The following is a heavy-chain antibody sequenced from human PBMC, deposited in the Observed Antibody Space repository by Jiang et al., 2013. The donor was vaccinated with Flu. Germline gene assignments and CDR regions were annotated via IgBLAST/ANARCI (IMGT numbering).Heavy chain of an antibody. J-gene: IGHJ4*02. Sequence: QSGSELKKPGASVKVSCKASGYTLTGYAMNWVRQAPGQGLEWMGWINTNTGNPTYAQDFTGRFVFSLDTSVSTAYLQISSLKAEDTAVYYCARGPNLGSLGSGWYCNYWGQGTLVTVSS. CDR2: INTNTGNP. D-gene: IGHD6-19*01. CDR1: GYTLTGYA. V-gene: IGHV7-4-1*02. CDR3: ARGPNLGSLGSGWYCNY.